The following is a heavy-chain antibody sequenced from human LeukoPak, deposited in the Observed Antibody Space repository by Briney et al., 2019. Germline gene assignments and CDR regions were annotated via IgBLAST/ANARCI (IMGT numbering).Heavy chain of an antibody. D-gene: IGHD3-3*01. J-gene: IGHJ5*02. CDR1: GGSISSGGYY. CDR3: ARVFAIRDDGGYDFWSGYGNWFDP. V-gene: IGHV4-31*03. Sequence: PSETLSLTCTVSGGSISSGGYYWSWIRQHPGKGLEWIGYIYYSGSTYYNPSLKSRVTISVDTSKNQFSLKPSSVTAADTAVYYCARVFAIRDDGGYDFWSGYGNWFDPWGQGTLVTVSS. CDR2: IYYSGST.